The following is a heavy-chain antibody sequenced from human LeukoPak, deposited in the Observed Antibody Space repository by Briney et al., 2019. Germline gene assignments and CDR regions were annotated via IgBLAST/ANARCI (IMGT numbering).Heavy chain of an antibody. CDR1: GFTFTTYG. D-gene: IGHD3-10*01. CDR2: IWFDGNNK. J-gene: IGHJ5*02. V-gene: IGHV3-33*01. CDR3: ARDLGYYGSGENWFDP. Sequence: GGSLRLSCAASGFTFTTYGMHWVRQAPGKGLEWVAVIWFDGNNKFYADSVKGRFTVSRDNSKNTLYLHMNSLRAEDTALYHCARDLGYYGSGENWFDPWGQGTLVTVSS.